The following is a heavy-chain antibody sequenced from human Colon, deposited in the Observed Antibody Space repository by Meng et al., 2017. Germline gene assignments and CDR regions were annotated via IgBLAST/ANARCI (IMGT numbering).Heavy chain of an antibody. J-gene: IGHJ4*02. CDR3: ARGFWVVREIIITPLDY. D-gene: IGHD3-10*01. CDR1: GGSFSGYY. CDR2: INHSGST. V-gene: IGHV4-34*01. Sequence: QVQLQQWGAGLLKPSETLPLTCAVYGGSFSGYYWNWIRQSPGKGLEWIGEINHSGSTNYNPSLKSRVTISVDTSKNQFSLKLSSVTAADTAVYYCARGFWVVREIIITPLDYWGQGSLVTVSS.